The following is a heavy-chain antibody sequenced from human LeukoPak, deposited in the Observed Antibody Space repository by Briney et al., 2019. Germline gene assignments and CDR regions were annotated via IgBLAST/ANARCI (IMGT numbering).Heavy chain of an antibody. V-gene: IGHV4-59*01. J-gene: IGHJ4*02. CDR2: IYYSGST. CDR3: ARVHPVGPPDY. Sequence: SETLSLTCTVSGGSISSYYWSWIRQPPGKGLEWIGYIYYSGSTNYNPSLKSRVTISVDTSKNQFSLKLSSVTAADTAVYYCARVHPVGPPDYWGQGTLVTVSS. CDR1: GGSISSYY. D-gene: IGHD4-23*01.